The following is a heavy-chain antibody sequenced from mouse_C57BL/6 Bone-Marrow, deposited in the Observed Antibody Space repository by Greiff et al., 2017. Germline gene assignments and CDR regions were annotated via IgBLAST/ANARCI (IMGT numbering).Heavy chain of an antibody. V-gene: IGHV3-1*01. CDR1: GYSITSGYD. J-gene: IGHJ4*01. CDR2: ISYSGST. CDR3: ARGDDYDEGYYAMDY. Sequence: VQLKQSGPGMVKPSQSLSLTCTVTGYSITSGYDWHWIRHFPGNKLEWMGYISYSGSTTYNPSLKSRISITHDTSKNHFFLKLNSVTTEDTATYYCARGDDYDEGYYAMDYWGQGTSVTVSS. D-gene: IGHD2-4*01.